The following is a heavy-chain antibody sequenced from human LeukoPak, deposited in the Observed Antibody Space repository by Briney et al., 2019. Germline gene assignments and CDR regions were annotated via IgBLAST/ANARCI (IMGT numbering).Heavy chain of an antibody. CDR1: GFTVSSYG. V-gene: IGHV3-30*18. CDR3: AKDQWLAYYYYYGMDV. D-gene: IGHD6-19*01. J-gene: IGHJ6*02. Sequence: GGSLRLSCAASGFTVSSYGMHWVRQAPGKGLEWVAVISYDGSNKYYADSVKGRFTISRDNSKNTLYLQMNSLRAEDTAVYYCAKDQWLAYYYYYGMDVWGQGTTVTVSS. CDR2: ISYDGSNK.